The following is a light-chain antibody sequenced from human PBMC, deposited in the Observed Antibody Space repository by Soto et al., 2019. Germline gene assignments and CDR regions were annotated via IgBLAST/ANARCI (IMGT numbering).Light chain of an antibody. J-gene: IGKJ1*01. CDR3: QQYNYFWA. CDR1: QTISSW. V-gene: IGKV1-5*01. Sequence: DIQMTQSPSTLSGSVGDRVTITCRASQTISSWLAWYQQKPGKAPKLLIYDASSLESGVPSRFSGSGSGTEFSLTISSLQPDDFATYYCQQYNYFWAFGQGTKVDIK. CDR2: DAS.